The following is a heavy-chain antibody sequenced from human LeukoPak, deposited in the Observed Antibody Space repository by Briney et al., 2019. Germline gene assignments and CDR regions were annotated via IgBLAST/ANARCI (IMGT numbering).Heavy chain of an antibody. CDR2: ISSSSSYI. J-gene: IGHJ3*02. CDR1: GFTFSSYS. Sequence: GGSLRLSCAASGFTFSSYSMNWVRQAPGKGLEWVSSISSSSSYIYYADSVKGRFTISRDNAKNSLYLQMNSLRAEDTAVHYCARTVRSSWYEDAFDIWGQGAMVTVSS. V-gene: IGHV3-21*01. D-gene: IGHD6-13*01. CDR3: ARTVRSSWYEDAFDI.